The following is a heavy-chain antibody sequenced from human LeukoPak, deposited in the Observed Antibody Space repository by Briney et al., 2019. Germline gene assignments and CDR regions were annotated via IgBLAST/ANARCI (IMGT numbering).Heavy chain of an antibody. Sequence: SGGSLRLSCAASGFTFRSYWMTWVRQAPGKGLEWVANIKEDGSEKYYVDSLKGRFPISRDNAKNSLFLQMNSLRADDTAVYYCARDQGWLQFDSWGQGTLVTVSS. CDR1: GFTFRSYW. CDR2: IKEDGSEK. V-gene: IGHV3-7*05. D-gene: IGHD5-24*01. J-gene: IGHJ4*02. CDR3: ARDQGWLQFDS.